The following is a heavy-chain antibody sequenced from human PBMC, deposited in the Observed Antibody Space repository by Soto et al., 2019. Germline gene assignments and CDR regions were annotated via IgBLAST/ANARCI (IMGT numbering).Heavy chain of an antibody. V-gene: IGHV4-39*01. CDR2: IYYSGST. Sequence: QLQLQESGPGLVKPSETLSLTCTVSGGSISSSSYYWGWIRQPPGKGLEWIGSIYYSGSTYYNPSLKSRVTISVDTSKNQFSLKLSSVTAADTAVYYCATRRDSSSWYYFDYWGQGTLVTVSS. D-gene: IGHD6-13*01. J-gene: IGHJ4*02. CDR3: ATRRDSSSWYYFDY. CDR1: GGSISSSSYY.